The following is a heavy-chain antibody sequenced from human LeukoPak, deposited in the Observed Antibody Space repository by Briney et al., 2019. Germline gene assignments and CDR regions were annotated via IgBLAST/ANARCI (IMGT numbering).Heavy chain of an antibody. V-gene: IGHV3-7*01. D-gene: IGHD3-22*01. CDR1: GITFSSYW. Sequence: PGGSLRLSCAASGITFSSYWMSWVRQAPGKGLEWVANIRQDGSEKYYVDSVKGRFTISRDNAKNSLYLQMNSLRAEDTAVYYCAKGYDSSGYYSPFDYWGQGTLVTVSS. CDR2: IRQDGSEK. CDR3: AKGYDSSGYYSPFDY. J-gene: IGHJ4*02.